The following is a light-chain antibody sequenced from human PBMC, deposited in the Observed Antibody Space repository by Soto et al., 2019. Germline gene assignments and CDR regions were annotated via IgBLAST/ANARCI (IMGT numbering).Light chain of an antibody. J-gene: IGLJ3*02. V-gene: IGLV1-44*01. Sequence: QSVLTQPPSASETPGQRVTISCSGSSSNIGSNTVNWYQQLPGTAPKLLIYSNNHRPSRVPDRFSGSKSGTSASLAISGLQSEDETDYYCAAWDDSLNGWVFGGVTKLTVL. CDR3: AAWDDSLNGWV. CDR2: SNN. CDR1: SSNIGSNT.